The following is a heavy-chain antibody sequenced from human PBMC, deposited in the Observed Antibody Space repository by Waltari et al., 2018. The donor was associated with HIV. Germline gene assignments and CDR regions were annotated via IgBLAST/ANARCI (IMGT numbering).Heavy chain of an antibody. CDR1: GVSISVYY. CDR2: FHYSGRS. Sequence: QVQLRESGPGLVKPSETMSLTCTVSGVSISVYYWSWIRQPPGKGLGWIGYFHYSGRSDYRPSLKSRVTISVDTSKNQFSLKLRSVTAADTAVYYCARGHYYDGSGAYYYYGMDVWGQGTTVTVS. J-gene: IGHJ6*02. CDR3: ARGHYYDGSGAYYYYGMDV. D-gene: IGHD3-22*01. V-gene: IGHV4-59*01.